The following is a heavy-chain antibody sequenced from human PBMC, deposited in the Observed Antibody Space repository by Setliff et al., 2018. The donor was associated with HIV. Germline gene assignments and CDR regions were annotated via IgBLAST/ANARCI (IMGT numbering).Heavy chain of an antibody. D-gene: IGHD6-19*01. Sequence: SETLSLTCRVSNGSISGYYWSWVRQPPGKRLEWIGYIYSNGGTAYNPSLKSRVTISVDTSKNQFSLKLTSVTIADTAVYYCARFTSGWYGQYWGQGTLVTVPQ. CDR3: ARFTSGWYGQY. J-gene: IGHJ4*02. V-gene: IGHV4-59*01. CDR2: IYSNGGT. CDR1: NGSISGYY.